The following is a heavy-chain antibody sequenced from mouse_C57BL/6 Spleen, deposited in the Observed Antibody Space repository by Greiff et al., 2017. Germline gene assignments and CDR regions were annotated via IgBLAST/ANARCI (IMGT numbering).Heavy chain of an antibody. CDR2: IRNKANGYTT. CDR3: ARWSNYYFDY. D-gene: IGHD2-5*01. CDR1: GFTFTDYY. J-gene: IGHJ2*01. V-gene: IGHV7-3*01. Sequence: DVKLVESGGGLVQPGGSLSLSCAASGFTFTDYYMSWVRQPPGKALEWLGFIRNKANGYTTEYSASVKGRFTISRDNSQSILYLQMNALRAEDSATYYCARWSNYYFDYWGQGTTLTVSS.